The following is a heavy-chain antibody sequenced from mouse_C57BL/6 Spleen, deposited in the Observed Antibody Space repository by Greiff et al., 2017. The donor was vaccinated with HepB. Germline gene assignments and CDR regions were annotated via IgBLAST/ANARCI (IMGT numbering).Heavy chain of an antibody. CDR3: ARDSSGYVRLRFDY. CDR1: GYTFTSYW. Sequence: LVESGAELVKPGASVKLSCKASGYTFTSYWMHWVKQRPGRGLEWIGRIDPNSGGTKYNEKFKSKATLTVDKPSSTAYMQLSSLTSEDSAVYYCARDSSGYVRLRFDYWGQGTTLTVSS. J-gene: IGHJ2*01. D-gene: IGHD3-2*02. CDR2: IDPNSGGT. V-gene: IGHV1-72*01.